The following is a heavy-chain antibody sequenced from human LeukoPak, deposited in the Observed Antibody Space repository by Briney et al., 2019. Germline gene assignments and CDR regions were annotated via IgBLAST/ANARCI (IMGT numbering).Heavy chain of an antibody. D-gene: IGHD3-3*01. Sequence: ASVKVSCKASGYAFTSYHIHWMRQAPGQGLGWMGIIIPSSGSTTYAQKFQGRVTMTRNTSISTAYMELSSLRPEDTAVYYCARVPYYDFWSGYYWRTRGSPDGMDVWGQGTTVTVSS. CDR2: IIPSSGST. J-gene: IGHJ6*02. CDR1: GYAFTSYH. V-gene: IGHV1-46*01. CDR3: ARVPYYDFWSGYYWRTRGSPDGMDV.